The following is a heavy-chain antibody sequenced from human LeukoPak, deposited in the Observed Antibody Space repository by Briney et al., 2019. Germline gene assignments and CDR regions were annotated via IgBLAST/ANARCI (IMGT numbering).Heavy chain of an antibody. D-gene: IGHD3-10*01. Sequence: GSSVKVSCKASGGTFSSYAISWVRQAPGQGLEWMGGIIPIFGTANYAQKFQGRVTITADKSTSTAYMEPSSLRSEDTAVYYCAREFTGVALKYYFDYWGQGTLVTVSS. J-gene: IGHJ4*02. CDR1: GGTFSSYA. CDR3: AREFTGVALKYYFDY. V-gene: IGHV1-69*06. CDR2: IIPIFGTA.